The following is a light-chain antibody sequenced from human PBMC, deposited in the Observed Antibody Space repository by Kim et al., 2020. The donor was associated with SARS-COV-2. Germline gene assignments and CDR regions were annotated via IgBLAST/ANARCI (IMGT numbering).Light chain of an antibody. CDR1: KLGDKH. CDR3: QAWDSSTEV. J-gene: IGLJ1*01. Sequence: PGQTASITCSGDKLGDKHACWYQQKPGQAPVLDIYQDSQRPSGIPEPFSGSNSGNTATLTISGTQAMDEADYYCQAWDSSTEVFGAGTKVTVL. CDR2: QDS. V-gene: IGLV3-1*01.